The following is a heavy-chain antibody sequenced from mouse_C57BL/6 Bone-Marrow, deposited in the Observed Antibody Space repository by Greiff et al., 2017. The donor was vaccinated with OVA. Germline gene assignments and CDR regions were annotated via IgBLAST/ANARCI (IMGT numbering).Heavy chain of an antibody. Sequence: VQLQQSGTVLARPGASVKMSCKTSGYTFTSYWMHWVKQRPGQGLEWIGAIYPGNSDTSYNQKFKGKAELTAVTSASTAYMELSSLTNEDSAVYYCTKGIDSSGYGFAYWGQGTLVTVSA. CDR1: GYTFTSYW. J-gene: IGHJ3*01. D-gene: IGHD3-2*02. CDR2: IYPGNSDT. V-gene: IGHV1-5*01. CDR3: TKGIDSSGYGFAY.